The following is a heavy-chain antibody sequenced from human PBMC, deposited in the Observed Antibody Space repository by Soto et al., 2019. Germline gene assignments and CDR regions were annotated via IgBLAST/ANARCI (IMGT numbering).Heavy chain of an antibody. CDR3: AKDLNDSSGYYLYYYYYGMDV. J-gene: IGHJ6*02. CDR1: GFTFSSYA. D-gene: IGHD3-22*01. CDR2: ISGSGGST. Sequence: EVQLLESGGGLVQPGGSLRLSCAASGFTFSSYAMSWVRQAPGKGLEWVSAISGSGGSTYYAASVKGRFTISRDNSKNTLYLQMNSLRAEDTAVYYCAKDLNDSSGYYLYYYYYGMDVWGQGTTVTVSS. V-gene: IGHV3-23*01.